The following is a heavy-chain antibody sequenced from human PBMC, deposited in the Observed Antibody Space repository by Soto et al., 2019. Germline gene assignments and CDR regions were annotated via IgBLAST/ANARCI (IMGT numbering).Heavy chain of an antibody. CDR3: AKDRSVKARSGSLSS. J-gene: IGHJ5*02. D-gene: IGHD1-26*01. V-gene: IGHV3-30*18. CDR2: ISSDGNNK. Sequence: QVQLVESGGGVVQPGRSLRLSCAASGFTFSNYGMHWVRQAPGKGLEWVTVISSDGNNKYYADSVRGRFTISRDNSKNTLFLQMNSLRAEDTAMYYCAKDRSVKARSGSLSSWGQGTLVTVSS. CDR1: GFTFSNYG.